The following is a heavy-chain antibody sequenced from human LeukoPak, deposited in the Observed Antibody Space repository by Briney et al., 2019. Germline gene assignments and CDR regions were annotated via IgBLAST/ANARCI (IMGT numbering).Heavy chain of an antibody. CDR2: IWYDGSNK. J-gene: IGHJ6*02. CDR3: AKVGCTGGSCLAYNYYGMDV. CDR1: GFTFNTYG. D-gene: IGHD2-15*01. V-gene: IGHV3-33*06. Sequence: GGSLRLSCAASGFTFNTYGMNWVRQAPGKGLEWVAIIWYDGSNKYYANSVKGRFTISRDNSKNTLYLQMNSLRAEDTAVYYCAKVGCTGGSCLAYNYYGMDVWGQGTTVTVSS.